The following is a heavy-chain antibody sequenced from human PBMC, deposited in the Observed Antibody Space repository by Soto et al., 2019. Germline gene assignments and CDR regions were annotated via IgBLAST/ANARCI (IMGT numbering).Heavy chain of an antibody. Sequence: QVRLVQSGAEVKEPGDSVRVSCEASGYTFTAYHIHWVRQAPGQGLEWMGWFNPKFGDTGYPQDFQGRVSMTSDMSISTVYMELSRLTSDDTAIYYCSRNMDYYDGRGSGNGHGVWGQGTTVTVFS. V-gene: IGHV1-2*02. CDR3: SRNMDYYDGRGSGNGHGV. CDR2: FNPKFGDT. D-gene: IGHD3-16*01. J-gene: IGHJ6*02. CDR1: GYTFTAYH.